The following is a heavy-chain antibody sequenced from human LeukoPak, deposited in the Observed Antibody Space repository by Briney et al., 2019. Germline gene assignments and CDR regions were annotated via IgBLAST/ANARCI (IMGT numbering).Heavy chain of an antibody. CDR3: ARVSDYYYGMDV. CDR2: IYYSGST. Sequence: PSETLSLTCTVSGGSISNYYWSWLRQPPGKGLEWIGYIYYSGSTNYNPSLKSRVTISVDTSKNQFSLKLSSVTATDTAVYYCARVSDYYYGMDVWGQGTTVTVSS. CDR1: GGSISNYY. V-gene: IGHV4-59*01. J-gene: IGHJ6*02.